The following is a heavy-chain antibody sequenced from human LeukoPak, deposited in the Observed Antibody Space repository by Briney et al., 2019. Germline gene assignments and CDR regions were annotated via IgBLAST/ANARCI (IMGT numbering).Heavy chain of an antibody. D-gene: IGHD1-14*01. CDR3: ASPPGNADPVGSYYFDY. CDR1: GYNFTSYY. V-gene: IGHV1-46*01. J-gene: IGHJ4*02. CDR2: INPSCGST. Sequence: AVNLSCNSSGYNFTSYYMHWVRLPPAQGLELMEIINPSCGSTSYAQKFQGRVTMTADKSTSTAYMELSSLRSEDTAVYYCASPPGNADPVGSYYFDYWGQGTLVTVSS.